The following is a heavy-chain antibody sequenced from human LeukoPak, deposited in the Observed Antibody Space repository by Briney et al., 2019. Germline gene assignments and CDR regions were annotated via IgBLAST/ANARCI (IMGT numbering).Heavy chain of an antibody. CDR2: TNPNSGKT. V-gene: IGHV1-8*01. D-gene: IGHD4/OR15-4a*01. CDR1: GYTFTSND. CDR3: ARHLLTTFDY. Sequence: ASVKVSCKASGYTFTSNDINWVRQATGQGPEWMGWTNPNSGKTGYAQKFQGRVTITRDTSINTVYMELSNLRSEDTAVYYCARHLLTTFDYWGQGTLVPVSS. J-gene: IGHJ4*02.